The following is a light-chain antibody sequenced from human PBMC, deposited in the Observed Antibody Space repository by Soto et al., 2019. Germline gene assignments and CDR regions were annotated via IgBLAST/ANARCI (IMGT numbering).Light chain of an antibody. CDR1: QSVNSN. CDR2: GAS. CDR3: QQYNDWPLT. Sequence: EKVMTQSPAALSVSPGERATLSCRASQSVNSNLAWYQRKPDQAPRLLLYGASTRATGIPARFSGSASGTGFTLTISSLQSEDSAVYYCQQYNDWPLTFGGGTKVEIK. J-gene: IGKJ4*01. V-gene: IGKV3-15*01.